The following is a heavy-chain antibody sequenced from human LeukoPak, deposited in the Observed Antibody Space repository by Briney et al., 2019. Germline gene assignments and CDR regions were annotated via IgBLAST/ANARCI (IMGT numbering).Heavy chain of an antibody. CDR2: IIPIFGTA. CDR3: ARDGAVAGYFDY. CDR1: GTTFSSYT. Sequence: SVKVSCKASGTTFSSYTISWVRQPPGQGLEWMGGIIPIFGTAKYPQKFQGRVTITADESTSTAYMELSSLRSEDTAVYYCARDGAVAGYFDYWGQGTLATVSS. J-gene: IGHJ4*02. D-gene: IGHD6-19*01. V-gene: IGHV1-69*01.